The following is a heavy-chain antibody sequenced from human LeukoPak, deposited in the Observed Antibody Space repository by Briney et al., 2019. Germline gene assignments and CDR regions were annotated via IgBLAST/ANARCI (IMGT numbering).Heavy chain of an antibody. V-gene: IGHV3-23*01. CDR3: ATERGGGSYVFDS. CDR2: IIGSGGST. D-gene: IGHD3-16*01. CDR1: GFTFSSYA. Sequence: GSPILSCGASGFTFSSYAMSWVRQAPGKGLEWVSAIIGSGGSTYYADSVKSRFTLSRDNSKNTLYLQMNSLRAEDTAVYYCATERGGGSYVFDSWGQGTLATVSS. J-gene: IGHJ4*02.